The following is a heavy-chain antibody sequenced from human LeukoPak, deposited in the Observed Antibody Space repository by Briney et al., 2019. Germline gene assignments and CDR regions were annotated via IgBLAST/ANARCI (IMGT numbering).Heavy chain of an antibody. CDR3: ARRRFRYNYHWYFDL. J-gene: IGHJ2*01. V-gene: IGHV1-2*02. CDR1: GYTFTSYG. Sequence: GASVKVSCKASGYTFTSYGISWVRQAPGQGLEWMGWINPNSGGTNYAQKFQGRVTMTRDTSISTAYMELSRLRSDDTAVYYCARRRFRYNYHWYFDLWGRGTLVTVSS. CDR2: INPNSGGT. D-gene: IGHD5-18*01.